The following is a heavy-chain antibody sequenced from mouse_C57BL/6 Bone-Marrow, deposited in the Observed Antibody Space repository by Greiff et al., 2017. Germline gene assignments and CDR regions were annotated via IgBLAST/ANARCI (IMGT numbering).Heavy chain of an antibody. CDR1: GYTFTSYW. CDR3: AKWLTWAWFAY. J-gene: IGHJ3*01. V-gene: IGHV1-69*01. CDR2: IDPSDSYT. Sequence: QVQLQQPGAELVMPGASVKLSCKASGYTFTSYWMPWVKQRPGQGLEWIGEIDPSDSYTNYNQKFKGKSTLTVDKSSSTAYMQLSSLTSEDSAVYYGAKWLTWAWFAYWGQGTLVTVSA. D-gene: IGHD1-2*01.